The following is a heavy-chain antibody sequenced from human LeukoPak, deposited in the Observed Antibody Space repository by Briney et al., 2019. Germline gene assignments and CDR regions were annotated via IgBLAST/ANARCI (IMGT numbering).Heavy chain of an antibody. D-gene: IGHD4/OR15-4a*01. J-gene: IGHJ4*02. CDR1: GFTFSSYG. CDR2: ISHDGGTI. Sequence: PGRSLRLSCAASGFTFSSYGMNWVRQAPGGGLDWVAVISHDGGTISYADSVKGRFTISRDNSKNTLYLQMNSLRAEDTAVYYCARDYMVGVFDYWGQETLVTVSS. CDR3: ARDYMVGVFDY. V-gene: IGHV3-30*03.